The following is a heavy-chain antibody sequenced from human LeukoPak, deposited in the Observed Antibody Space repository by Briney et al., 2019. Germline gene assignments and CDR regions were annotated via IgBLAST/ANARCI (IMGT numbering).Heavy chain of an antibody. Sequence: ASVKVSCKASGYTFTIYAMNWVRQAPGQGLEWMGWINTNTGNPTYAQGFTGRFVFSLDTSVSTAYLQISSLKAEDTAVYYCARASIHTPYDSSGYSVHWGQGTLVTVSS. CDR3: ARASIHTPYDSSGYSVH. D-gene: IGHD3-22*01. CDR2: INTNTGNP. CDR1: GYTFTIYA. V-gene: IGHV7-4-1*02. J-gene: IGHJ4*02.